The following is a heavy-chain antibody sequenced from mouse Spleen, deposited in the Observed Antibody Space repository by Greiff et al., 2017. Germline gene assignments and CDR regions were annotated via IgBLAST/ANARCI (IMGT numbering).Heavy chain of an antibody. Sequence: VQLQQSGAELVRPGASVKLSCKASGYTFTDYYINWVKQRPGQGLEWIARIYPGSGNTYYNEKFKGKATLTAEKSSSTAYMQLSSLTSEDSAVYFCARDSSGYPFAYWGQGTLVTVSA. D-gene: IGHD3-2*01. CDR3: ARDSSGYPFAY. CDR2: IYPGSGNT. CDR1: GYTFTDYY. V-gene: IGHV1-76*01. J-gene: IGHJ3*01.